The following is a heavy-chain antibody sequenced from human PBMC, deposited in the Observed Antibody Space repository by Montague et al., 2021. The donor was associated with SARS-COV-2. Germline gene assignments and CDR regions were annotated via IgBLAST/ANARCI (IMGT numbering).Heavy chain of an antibody. CDR3: ASSYYYGSGTYVYNYYMDV. CDR2: ISYSGRT. V-gene: IGHV4-39*01. J-gene: IGHJ6*03. Sequence: SETLSLTCTVSGGSVSSSPYYWGWIRQPPGRGLEWVGSISYSGRTYFXPSLKSRLTISVDSSENQFSLRLSSVTAADTAVYYCASSYYYGSGTYVYNYYMDVEGKETTVTVPS. D-gene: IGHD3-10*01. CDR1: GGSVSSSPYY.